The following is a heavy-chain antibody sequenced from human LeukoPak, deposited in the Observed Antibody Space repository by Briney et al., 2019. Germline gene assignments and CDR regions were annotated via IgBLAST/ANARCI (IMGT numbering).Heavy chain of an antibody. J-gene: IGHJ6*03. D-gene: IGHD2-2*01. CDR1: GYTFTSYG. Sequence: ASVKVSCKASGYTFTSYGISWVRQAPGQGLEWMGWISAYNGNTNYAQKLQGRVTMTTDTSTSTAYMELRSLRSDDTAVYYCARGVLGYCSSTSCSWDYYYYMDVWGKGTTVTVS. V-gene: IGHV1-18*01. CDR2: ISAYNGNT. CDR3: ARGVLGYCSSTSCSWDYYYYMDV.